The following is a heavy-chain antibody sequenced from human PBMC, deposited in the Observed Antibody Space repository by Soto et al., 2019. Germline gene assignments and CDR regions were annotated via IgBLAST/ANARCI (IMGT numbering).Heavy chain of an antibody. V-gene: IGHV3-74*01. Sequence: EVQLVESGGGLVQPGGSLRLSCAASGFTFSSYWMHWVRQAPGKGLVWISRINTDGSSTSYVDSVQGRFTISRDNGKNTLFLQMNSLRGEDTAVYYCARRGSGVTRGLHCWGQGTLVTVSS. CDR1: GFTFSSYW. CDR2: INTDGSST. D-gene: IGHD2-15*01. J-gene: IGHJ4*02. CDR3: ARRGSGVTRGLHC.